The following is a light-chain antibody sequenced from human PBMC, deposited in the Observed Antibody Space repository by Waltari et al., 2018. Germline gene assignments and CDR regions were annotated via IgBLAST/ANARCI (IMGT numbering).Light chain of an antibody. J-gene: IGKJ5*01. Sequence: EVVMPQSPDTLSVSPGGRATLSCRASQSIATNLAWYQQRRGQAPRLLIFDASTRATSISGGFSGSGSGTEFTLSISSLQSDDSAVYYCQQYNRWPPITFGQGTRLEIK. V-gene: IGKV3-15*01. CDR1: QSIATN. CDR2: DAS. CDR3: QQYNRWPPIT.